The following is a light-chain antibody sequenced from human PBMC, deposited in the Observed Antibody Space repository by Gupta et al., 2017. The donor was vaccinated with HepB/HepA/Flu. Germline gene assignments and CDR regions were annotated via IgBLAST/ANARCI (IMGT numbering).Light chain of an antibody. CDR2: QDS. CDR3: QAWDSSTAV. Sequence: SYELTQPPLVSVSPGQTASITCSGDKLGDKYACWYQQKPGQSPVVVIYQDSKRPSGIPERFSGSNSGNTATLTISGTQAMDEADYYCQAWDSSTAVFGGGTKLTGL. V-gene: IGLV3-1*01. CDR1: KLGDKY. J-gene: IGLJ2*01.